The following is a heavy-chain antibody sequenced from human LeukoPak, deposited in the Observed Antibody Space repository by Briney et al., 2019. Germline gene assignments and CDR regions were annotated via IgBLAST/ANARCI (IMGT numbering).Heavy chain of an antibody. Sequence: SQNLSLNCTVSGGSISSGGYYWSWIRQHPGKGLEWIGYIYYSGSTYYNPSLKSRVTISVDTSKNQFSLKLSSVTAADTAVYYCARGIVSAGYYYYYGMDVWGQGTTVTVSS. CDR3: ARGIVSAGYYYYYGMDV. CDR2: IYYSGST. CDR1: GGSISSGGYY. D-gene: IGHD5/OR15-5a*01. V-gene: IGHV4-31*03. J-gene: IGHJ6*02.